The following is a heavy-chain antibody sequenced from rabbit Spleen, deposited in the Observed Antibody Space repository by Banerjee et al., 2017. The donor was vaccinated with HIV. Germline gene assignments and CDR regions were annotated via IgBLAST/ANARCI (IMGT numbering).Heavy chain of an antibody. CDR2: IYSGSGGST. CDR3: ARNIGGSAYGYFTL. D-gene: IGHD6-1*01. V-gene: IGHV1S45*01. J-gene: IGHJ4*01. CDR1: GFSFSSSYW. Sequence: QEQLVESGGGLVKPGASLTLTCTASGFSFSSSYWICWVHQAPGKGLEWIACIYSGSGGSTYYASWAKGRFTISKTSSTTVTLQMTSLTAADTATYFCARNIGGSAYGYFTLWGPGTLVTVS.